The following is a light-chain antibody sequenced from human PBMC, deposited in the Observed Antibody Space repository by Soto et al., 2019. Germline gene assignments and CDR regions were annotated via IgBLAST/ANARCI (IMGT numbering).Light chain of an antibody. CDR1: QTISNC. Sequence: DIPMTQSPSTLSESLLDRSTITCLTSQTISNCLAWYQQKPGQAPRLLIYVASSRESGVPARFSGSGSGTEFTLTISSLQPDDFATYYCQQSNTYPLTFGQGTKVDIK. V-gene: IGKV1-5*03. J-gene: IGKJ1*01. CDR2: VAS. CDR3: QQSNTYPLT.